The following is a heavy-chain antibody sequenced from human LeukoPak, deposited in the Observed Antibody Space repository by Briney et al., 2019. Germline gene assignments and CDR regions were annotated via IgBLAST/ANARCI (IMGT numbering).Heavy chain of an antibody. D-gene: IGHD5-24*01. CDR3: TRGQDGYDDY. CDR1: GGSISGYY. J-gene: IGHJ4*02. V-gene: IGHV4-4*07. CDR2: IYVSEST. Sequence: SETLSLTCTVSGGSISGYYWNLIRQPAGKGLEWIGRIYVSESTNYNPSLKSRVTMSVDTSKNQFSLKMSSVTAADTAVYYCTRGQDGYDDYWGQGTLVTVSS.